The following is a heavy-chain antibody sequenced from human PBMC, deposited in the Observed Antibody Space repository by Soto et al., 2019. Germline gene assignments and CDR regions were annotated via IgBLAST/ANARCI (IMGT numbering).Heavy chain of an antibody. J-gene: IGHJ4*02. Sequence: QVQLVQSGAEVKKPGSSVKVSCKASGGTFSSYALSWVRQAPGQGLEWMGGIITMSGATNYAQKFQGRVTFTADESANSAYLDLTSLRSEDTAVYYCARGGPENDYWGQGTLVTVSS. D-gene: IGHD1-26*01. CDR1: GGTFSSYA. V-gene: IGHV1-69*12. CDR3: ARGGPENDY. CDR2: IITMSGAT.